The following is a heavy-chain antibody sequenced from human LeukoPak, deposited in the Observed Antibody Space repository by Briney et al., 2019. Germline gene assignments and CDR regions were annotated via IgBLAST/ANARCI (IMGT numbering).Heavy chain of an antibody. V-gene: IGHV3-11*01. CDR1: GFTFSDYY. CDR2: ISSSGSTI. J-gene: IGHJ3*02. CDR3: AGGGYYDYVWGSYLSHFDI. D-gene: IGHD3-16*02. Sequence: GGSLRLPCAASGFTFSDYYMSWIRQAPGKGLEWVSYISSSGSTIYYADSVKGRFTISRDNAKNSLYLQMNSLRAEDTAVYYCAGGGYYDYVWGSYLSHFDIWGQGTMVTVSS.